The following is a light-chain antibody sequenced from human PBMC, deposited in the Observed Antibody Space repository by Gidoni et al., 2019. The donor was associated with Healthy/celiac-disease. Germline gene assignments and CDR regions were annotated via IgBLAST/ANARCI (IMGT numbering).Light chain of an antibody. V-gene: IGKV3-15*01. CDR1: QSVSSN. CDR3: QQYNNLPPYT. CDR2: GAS. J-gene: IGKJ2*01. Sequence: DILMPHPPAPLSVSPGETATLSCSASQSVSSNLSRYQQKPGQAPRLLIYGASTMGTGIPARFSVSGSGTEFTLTISSLQSEDFAVYYCQQYNNLPPYTFGQGTKLEIK.